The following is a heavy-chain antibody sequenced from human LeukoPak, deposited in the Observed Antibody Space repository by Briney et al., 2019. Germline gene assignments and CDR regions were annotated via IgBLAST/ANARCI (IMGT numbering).Heavy chain of an antibody. J-gene: IGHJ5*02. V-gene: IGHV1-69*13. CDR1: GGTFSSYA. CDR2: IIPIFGTA. Sequence: SVKVSCKASGGTFSSYAISWVRQAPGQGLEWMGGIIPIFGTANYAQKFQGRVTITADESTSTAYMELRSLRSDDTAVYYCARLAGYSSSWYVDNWFDPWGQGTLVTVSS. CDR3: ARLAGYSSSWYVDNWFDP. D-gene: IGHD6-13*01.